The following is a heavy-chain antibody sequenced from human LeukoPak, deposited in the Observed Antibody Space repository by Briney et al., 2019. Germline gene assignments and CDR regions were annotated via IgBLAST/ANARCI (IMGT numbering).Heavy chain of an antibody. V-gene: IGHV4-61*01. D-gene: IGHD3-3*01. J-gene: IGHJ3*02. CDR1: GGSVSSGSYY. Sequence: SETLSLTCTVSGGSVSSGSYYWNWIRQPPGKGLEWIGYIHYSGSTNYNPSLKSRVTISVDTSKKQFSLHMTSVTAADTAVYYCARALTVFGVVIIRPDAFDIWGQGTMVTVSS. CDR3: ARALTVFGVVIIRPDAFDI. CDR2: IHYSGST.